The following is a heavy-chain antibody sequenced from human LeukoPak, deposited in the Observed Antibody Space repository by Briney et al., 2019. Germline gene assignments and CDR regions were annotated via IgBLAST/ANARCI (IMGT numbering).Heavy chain of an antibody. D-gene: IGHD2-21*01. V-gene: IGHV4-38-2*02. Sequence: SETLSLTCTVSGYSISSVYYWGWIRQPPGKGLEWIGTIYHSGSTYYNPSLKSRVTISIDTSKNQFSLKLSSLTAADTAVYYCARVLARQFTSFSDSRPYSYYYMDVWGKGTTVTVSS. CDR1: GYSISSVYY. J-gene: IGHJ6*03. CDR2: IYHSGST. CDR3: ARVLARQFTSFSDSRPYSYYYMDV.